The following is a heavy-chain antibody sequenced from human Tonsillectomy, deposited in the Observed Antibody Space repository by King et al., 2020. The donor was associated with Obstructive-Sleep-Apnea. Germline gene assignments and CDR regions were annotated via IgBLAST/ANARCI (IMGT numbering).Heavy chain of an antibody. CDR3: ARASRHAFDI. Sequence: VQLQESGPGLVKPSETLSLTCTVSGYSISSGYYWGWLRQPPGKGLEWIGSIYHSGSTYYNPSLKSRVTISVDTSKNQFSLKLSSVTAADTAVYYCARASRHAFDIWGQGTMVTVSS. V-gene: IGHV4-38-2*02. J-gene: IGHJ3*02. CDR2: IYHSGST. CDR1: GYSISSGYY.